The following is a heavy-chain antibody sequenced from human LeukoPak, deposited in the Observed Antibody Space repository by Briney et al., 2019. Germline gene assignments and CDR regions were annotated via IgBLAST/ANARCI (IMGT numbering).Heavy chain of an antibody. J-gene: IGHJ4*02. CDR3: ARVSPFWGYFDY. CDR2: IKTDGSEK. D-gene: IGHD3-16*01. CDR1: GFTFSNYW. V-gene: IGHV3-7*01. Sequence: GGSLRLSCEGSGFTFSNYWMSWVRQAPGKGLEWVANIKTDGSEKYYVDSVKGRFTISRDNAKNSLYLQMNSLRAEDTAVYYCARVSPFWGYFDYWGQGTLVTVSS.